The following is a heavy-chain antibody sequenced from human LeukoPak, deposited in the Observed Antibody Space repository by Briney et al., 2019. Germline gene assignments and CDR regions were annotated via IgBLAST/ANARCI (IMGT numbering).Heavy chain of an antibody. V-gene: IGHV3-23*01. CDR2: ISFNGRNT. D-gene: IGHD5-12*01. CDR3: ARDIELSI. J-gene: IGHJ3*02. Sequence: GGSPRLSCAASGFNFADSAMSWVRQTPRKGLEWVSLISFNGRNTYYGDSVKGRFTISRDNSKDTVYLQMNSLRAEDTAIFYCARDIELSIWGPGTMVTVSS. CDR1: GFNFADSA.